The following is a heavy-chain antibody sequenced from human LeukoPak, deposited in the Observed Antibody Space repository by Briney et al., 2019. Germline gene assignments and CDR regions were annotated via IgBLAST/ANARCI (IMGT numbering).Heavy chain of an antibody. Sequence: PSETLSLTCAVYGGSSSGYYWSWIRQPPGKGLEWIGEINHSGSTNYNPSLKSRVTISVDTSKNQFSLKLSSVTAADTAVYYCARPQRWSGYLMRGGFDPWGQGTLVTVSS. CDR3: ARPQRWSGYLMRGGFDP. CDR2: INHSGST. V-gene: IGHV4-34*01. D-gene: IGHD3-3*01. CDR1: GGSSSGYY. J-gene: IGHJ5*02.